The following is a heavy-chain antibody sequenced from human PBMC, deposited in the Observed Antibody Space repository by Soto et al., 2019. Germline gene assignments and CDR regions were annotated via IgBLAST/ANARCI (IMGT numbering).Heavy chain of an antibody. CDR3: ARHRTAGSAAGSHY. V-gene: IGHV5-10-1*01. Sequence: PGESLKISCKGSGYTFTSYWINWVRQMPGKGLEWMGRIDPSDSYTNYSPSFQGHVTMSADKSISTAYLQWSSLKASDTAMYYCARHRTAGSAAGSHYWGQGTLVTVSS. D-gene: IGHD3-10*01. J-gene: IGHJ4*02. CDR2: IDPSDSYT. CDR1: GYTFTSYW.